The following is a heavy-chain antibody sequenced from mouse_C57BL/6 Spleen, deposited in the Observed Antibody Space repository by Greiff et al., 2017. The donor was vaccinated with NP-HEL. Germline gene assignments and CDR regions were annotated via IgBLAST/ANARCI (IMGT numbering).Heavy chain of an antibody. Sequence: QVQLQQPGAELVMPGASVKLSCKASGYTFTSYWMHWVKQRPGQGLEWIGEIDPSDSYTNYNQKFKGKSTLTVDKSSSTAYMQLSSLTSEDSAVYYCASGSSFLPSDVWGTGTTVTVSS. D-gene: IGHD1-1*01. CDR1: GYTFTSYW. V-gene: IGHV1-69*01. CDR3: ASGSSFLPSDV. J-gene: IGHJ1*03. CDR2: IDPSDSYT.